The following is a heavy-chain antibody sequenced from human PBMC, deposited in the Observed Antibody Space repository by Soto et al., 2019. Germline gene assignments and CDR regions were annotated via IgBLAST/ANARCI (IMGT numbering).Heavy chain of an antibody. Sequence: QLQLQESGPGLVRPSETLTLTCTVSGDSISTSSYYWGWVRQPPGKGLEWIGPIYHSGSTFYKPSLRSRVTISVDTSKNQFSLKVNSVTAADTATYYCTRETGGAIDYWGQGILVTVSS. CDR2: IYHSGST. CDR3: TRETGGAIDY. CDR1: GDSISTSSYY. D-gene: IGHD1-26*01. J-gene: IGHJ4*02. V-gene: IGHV4-39*01.